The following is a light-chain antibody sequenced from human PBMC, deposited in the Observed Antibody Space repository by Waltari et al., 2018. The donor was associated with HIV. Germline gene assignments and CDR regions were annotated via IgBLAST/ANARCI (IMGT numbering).Light chain of an antibody. V-gene: IGLV3-21*04. CDR3: QVWDSSSDHVV. J-gene: IGLJ2*01. CDR1: KIGSKS. CDR2: YDS. Sequence: SYVLTQPPSVSVAPGKTARITCVGKKIGSKSGHWYQQKPGQAPVLVIYYDSDRPSGIPERFSGSNSGNTATLTISRVEAGDEADYYCQVWDSSSDHVVFGGGTKLTVL.